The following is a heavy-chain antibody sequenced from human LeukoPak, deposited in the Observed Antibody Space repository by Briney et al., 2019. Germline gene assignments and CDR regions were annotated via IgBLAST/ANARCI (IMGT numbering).Heavy chain of an antibody. CDR3: ARKSGYYDSSGYYHHFDY. CDR2: INHSGST. J-gene: IGHJ4*02. D-gene: IGHD3-22*01. V-gene: IGHV4-34*01. Sequence: SETLSLTCAVYGGSFSGYYWSWIRQPPGKGLEWIGEINHSGSTNYNPSLKGRVTISVDTSKNQFSLKLSSVTAADTAVYYCARKSGYYDSSGYYHHFDYWGQGTLVTVSS. CDR1: GGSFSGYY.